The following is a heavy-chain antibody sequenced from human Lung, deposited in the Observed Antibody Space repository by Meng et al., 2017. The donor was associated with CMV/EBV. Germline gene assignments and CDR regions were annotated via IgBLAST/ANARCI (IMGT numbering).Heavy chain of an antibody. J-gene: IGHJ4*02. CDR1: GNRFSNYW. V-gene: IGHV5-51*01. D-gene: IGHD2/OR15-2a*01. CDR2: NYPGDSDT. CDR3: VRREFFDTESGN. Sequence: ESLKISCQVSGNRFSNYWIGWVRQVPGKGLEWMGINYPGDSDTVYNPSLQVQVTISADKSISTVYLQWSSLKASDTAMYYCVRREFFDTESGNWGQGTLVTVSS.